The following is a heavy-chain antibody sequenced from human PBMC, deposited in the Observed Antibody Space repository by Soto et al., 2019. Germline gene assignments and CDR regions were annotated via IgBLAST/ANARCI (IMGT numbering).Heavy chain of an antibody. V-gene: IGHV3-23*01. Sequence: EVQLLESGGGLVQPGGSLRLSCAASGFTFSSYAMSWVRQAPGKGLEWVSAISGSGGSTYYADSVKGRFTISRDNSKNTMYLQMNSMRAEDTAVYYCEKDPRYYYYSSGYPDWGQGTLVTVSS. CDR2: ISGSGGST. CDR3: EKDPRYYYYSSGYPD. J-gene: IGHJ4*02. CDR1: GFTFSSYA. D-gene: IGHD3-22*01.